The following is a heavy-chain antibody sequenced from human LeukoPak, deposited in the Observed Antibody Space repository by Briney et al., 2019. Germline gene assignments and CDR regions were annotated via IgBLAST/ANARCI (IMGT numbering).Heavy chain of an antibody. CDR2: INHSGST. V-gene: IGHV4-34*01. J-gene: IGHJ4*02. CDR3: ARVGAASDFDY. D-gene: IGHD3-10*01. CDR1: GGSFSGYY. Sequence: SETLSLTCAVYGGSFSGYYWSWIRQPPGKGLEWIGEINHSGSTNYNPSLESRVTISVDTSKNQFSLRLSSVTAADTAVYYCARVGAASDFDYWGQGTLVTVSS.